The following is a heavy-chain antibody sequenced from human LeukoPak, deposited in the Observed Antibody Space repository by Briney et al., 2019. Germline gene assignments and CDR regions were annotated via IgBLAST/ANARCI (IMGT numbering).Heavy chain of an antibody. CDR2: IYTSGST. V-gene: IGHV4-61*02. J-gene: IGHJ3*02. CDR3: ASNSKGQWRWRLDI. CDR1: GGSISCGSYY. D-gene: IGHD6-19*01. Sequence: PSQTLSLTCTVSGGSISCGSYYWSWIRQPAGKGLEWIGRIYTSGSTNYNPSLKSRVTISVDTSKNQFSLKLSSVTAADTAVYYCASNSKGQWRWRLDIWGQGTMVTVSS.